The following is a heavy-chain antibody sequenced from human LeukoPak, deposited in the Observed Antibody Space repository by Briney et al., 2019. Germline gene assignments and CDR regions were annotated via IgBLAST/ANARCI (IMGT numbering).Heavy chain of an antibody. V-gene: IGHV3-15*01. CDR3: TTDVGSSGMDV. D-gene: IGHD2-15*01. CDR2: IKSKTDGGTT. J-gene: IGHJ6*04. Sequence: GGSLRLSYAASGFTFSNAWMSWVRQAPGKGLEWVGRIKSKTDGGTTDYAAPVKGRFTISRDDSKNTLYLQMNSLKTEDTAVYYCTTDVGSSGMDVWGKGTTVTVSS. CDR1: GFTFSNAW.